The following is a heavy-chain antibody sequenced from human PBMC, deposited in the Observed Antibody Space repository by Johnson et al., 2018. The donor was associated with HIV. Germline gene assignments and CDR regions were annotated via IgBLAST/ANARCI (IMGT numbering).Heavy chain of an antibody. J-gene: IGHJ3*02. CDR1: GFTFDDYG. Sequence: VQLVESGGGVVRPGGSLRLSCVASGFTFDDYGMTWVRQAPGKGLEWVSGINWNGGSTGYADSVTGRFTISRDNAKKSLFLQMNSLRVEDTAFYYCAREGPRIAIFGVVTPSAFDIWGQGTMVTVSS. CDR3: AREGPRIAIFGVVTPSAFDI. D-gene: IGHD3-3*01. V-gene: IGHV3-20*04. CDR2: INWNGGST.